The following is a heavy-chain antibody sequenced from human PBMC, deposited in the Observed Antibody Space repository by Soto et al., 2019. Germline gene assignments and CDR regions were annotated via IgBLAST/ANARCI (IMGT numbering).Heavy chain of an antibody. D-gene: IGHD3-10*01. CDR1: GFTFSSYA. V-gene: IGHV3-23*01. Sequence: GGSLRLSCAASGFTFSSYAMGWVRQAPGKGLEWVSAISGSGGSTYYADSVKGRFTISRDNSKNTLFLQMDSLRPEDAAVYYCAKDLKVSGGFHGSLNYYYGMDVWGQGTTVTVSS. CDR2: ISGSGGST. J-gene: IGHJ6*02. CDR3: AKDLKVSGGFHGSLNYYYGMDV.